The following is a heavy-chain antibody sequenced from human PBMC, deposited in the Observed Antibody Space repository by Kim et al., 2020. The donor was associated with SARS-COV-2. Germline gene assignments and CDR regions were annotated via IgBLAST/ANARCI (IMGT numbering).Heavy chain of an antibody. V-gene: IGHV3-15*01. CDR3: TTEGGTWIQLWLPTLSYYFDY. CDR1: GFTFSNAW. D-gene: IGHD5-18*01. CDR2: IKSKTDGGTT. Sequence: GGSLRLSCAASGFTFSNAWMSWVRQAPGKGLEWVGRIKSKTDGGTTDYAAPVKGRFTISRDDSKNTLYLQMNSLKTEDTAVYYCTTEGGTWIQLWLPTLSYYFDYWGQGTLVTVSS. J-gene: IGHJ4*02.